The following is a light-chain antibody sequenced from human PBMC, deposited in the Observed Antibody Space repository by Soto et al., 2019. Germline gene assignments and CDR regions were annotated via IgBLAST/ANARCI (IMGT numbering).Light chain of an antibody. CDR2: AAS. CDR3: QQSYNTPLT. Sequence: DIQMTQSPSSLSASVGERVTITCRASQSINTYLNWFQQRPGKAPKLLIYAASSLQSGVPSRFSGSGSGTDFTLTISSLQPEDFATYYCQQSYNTPLTFGPGTKVDIK. V-gene: IGKV1-39*01. CDR1: QSINTY. J-gene: IGKJ3*01.